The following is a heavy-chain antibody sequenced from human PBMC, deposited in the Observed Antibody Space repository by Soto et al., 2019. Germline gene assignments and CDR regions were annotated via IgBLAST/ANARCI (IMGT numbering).Heavy chain of an antibody. V-gene: IGHV4-30-2*01. CDR3: ARSYSGGDAYFDY. CDR1: GGSISSGGYA. D-gene: IGHD2-21*02. CDR2: IYQSGST. J-gene: IGHJ4*02. Sequence: SETLSLTCTVSGGSISSGGYAWAWIRQPPGKGLEWVGYIYQSGSTYYNPSLKSRVTIAADRSKNQFSLNLASVTAADTAVYYCARSYSGGDAYFDYWGQGTVVTVSS.